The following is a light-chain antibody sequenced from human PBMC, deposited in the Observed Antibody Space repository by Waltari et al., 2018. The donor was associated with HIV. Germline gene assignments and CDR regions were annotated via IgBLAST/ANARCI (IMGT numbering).Light chain of an antibody. CDR1: TSNIGGNT. CDR3: AAWDDSLKGGA. J-gene: IGLJ1*01. CDR2: SNN. V-gene: IGLV1-44*01. Sequence: QSVLAQPPSASGTPGQRVTISCSGSTSNIGGNTVSWYQQLPGPAPKLLIYSNNQRPSGVPDRFSCSTSGTSASLVISGLQSEDEADYYCAAWDDSLKGGAFGPGTKVTVL.